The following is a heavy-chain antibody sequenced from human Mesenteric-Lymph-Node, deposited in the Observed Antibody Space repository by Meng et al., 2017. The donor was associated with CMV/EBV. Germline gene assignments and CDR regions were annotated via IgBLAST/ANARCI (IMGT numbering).Heavy chain of an antibody. J-gene: IGHJ4*02. CDR2: IFYRGSP. CDR3: AKVRDGSGSYNDY. D-gene: IGHD3-10*01. CDR1: GASVSSGTYY. V-gene: IGHV4-61*01. Sequence: SETLSLTCSVSGASVSSGTYYWSWIRQPPGKGLEWIGYIFYRGSPNYNPSLMSRVAISMDPSKNQFSLRLTSVTAADTAVYFCAKVRDGSGSYNDYWGQGTLVTVSS.